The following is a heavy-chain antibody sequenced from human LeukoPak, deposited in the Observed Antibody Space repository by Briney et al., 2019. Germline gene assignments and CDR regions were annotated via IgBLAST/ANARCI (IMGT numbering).Heavy chain of an antibody. D-gene: IGHD4-17*01. CDR3: TRFGYGDYGNWFDP. Sequence: GGSLRLSCTASGFTFGDYAMSWIRQAPGKGLEWVGFIRSKAYGETADYAASVKGRFTISRDDSKSIAYLQMNSLKTEDTAVYYCTRFGYGDYGNWFDPWGQGTLVTVSS. CDR2: IRSKAYGETA. J-gene: IGHJ5*02. CDR1: GFTFGDYA. V-gene: IGHV3-49*03.